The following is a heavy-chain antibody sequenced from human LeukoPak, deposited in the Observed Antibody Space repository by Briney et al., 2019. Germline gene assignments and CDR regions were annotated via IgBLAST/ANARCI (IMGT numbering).Heavy chain of an antibody. V-gene: IGHV4-34*01. J-gene: IGHJ4*02. CDR1: GGSFSGYY. D-gene: IGHD3-22*01. CDR3: ARRPTPNYYDSSGMGYFDY. Sequence: SETLSLTCAVYGGSFSGYYWSWIRQPPGKGLEWIGEINHSGSTNYNPSLKSRVTISVDTSKNQFSLKLSSVTAADTAVYYCARRPTPNYYDSSGMGYFDYWGQGTLVTVSS. CDR2: INHSGST.